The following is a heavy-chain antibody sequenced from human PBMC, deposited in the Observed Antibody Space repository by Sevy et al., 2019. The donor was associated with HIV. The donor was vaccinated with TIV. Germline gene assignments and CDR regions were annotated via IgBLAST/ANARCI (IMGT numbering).Heavy chain of an antibody. CDR1: GFTFSNFA. CDR3: AKKMGGGSGMAFLVDY. Sequence: QLGGSLRFSVPASGFTFSNFARAWVGQPPGRGLTWFSVISGIGDYTYYADSVKGRFTISRDNSKNTLFLQMNSLRAEDTAIFYCAKKMGGGSGMAFLVDYWGQGTLVTVSS. D-gene: IGHD5-18*01. V-gene: IGHV3-23*01. CDR2: ISGIGDYT. J-gene: IGHJ4*02.